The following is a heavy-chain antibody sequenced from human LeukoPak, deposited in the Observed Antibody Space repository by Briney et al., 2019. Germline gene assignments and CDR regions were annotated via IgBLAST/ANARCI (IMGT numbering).Heavy chain of an antibody. J-gene: IGHJ4*02. V-gene: IGHV3-20*04. Sequence: GGSLRLSCAASGFTFDDYGMSWVRQAPGKGLEWVSGINWNGGSTGYADSVKGRFTISRDNAKNSLYLQMNSLRAEDTALYYCARDSRIFCSGGSCYGTSVFDSWGQGTLVTVSS. CDR3: ARDSRIFCSGGSCYGTSVFDS. CDR2: INWNGGST. CDR1: GFTFDDYG. D-gene: IGHD2-15*01.